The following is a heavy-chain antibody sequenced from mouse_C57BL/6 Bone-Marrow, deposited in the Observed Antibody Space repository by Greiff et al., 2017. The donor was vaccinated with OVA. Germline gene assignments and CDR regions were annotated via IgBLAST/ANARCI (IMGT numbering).Heavy chain of an antibody. CDR1: CYTFTRYW. Sequence: QVQLQQPGAELVKPGASVKLSFKASCYTFTRYWMHWVKPRPGQGLEWIGLIHPNSCSTNYNEKFKSKAKMTVDKYSSTAYMKRSSLTSEDSAVYYCARVLLRYWGQGTTLTVSS. CDR3: ARVLLRY. V-gene: IGHV1-64*01. CDR2: IHPNSCST. D-gene: IGHD1-1*01. J-gene: IGHJ2*01.